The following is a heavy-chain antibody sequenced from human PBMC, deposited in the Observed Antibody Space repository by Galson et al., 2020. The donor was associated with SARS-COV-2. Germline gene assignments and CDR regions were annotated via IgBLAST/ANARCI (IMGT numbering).Heavy chain of an antibody. CDR3: ARGRNFIAATGNSYDY. CDR2: MNPNSGDT. V-gene: IGHV1-8*01. CDR1: GYTFTSYD. J-gene: IGHJ4*02. D-gene: IGHD6-13*01. Sequence: ASVKVSCKASGYTFTSYDINWVRQATGQGLEWMGWMNPNSGDTGYAQKFQGRITTTRDTSTSTAYMELSSLNSEDTAVYYCARGRNFIAATGNSYDYWGQGTLVTVSP.